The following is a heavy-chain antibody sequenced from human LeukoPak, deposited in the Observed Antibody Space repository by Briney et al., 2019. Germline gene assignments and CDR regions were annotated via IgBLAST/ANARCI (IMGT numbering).Heavy chain of an antibody. V-gene: IGHV1-69*06. CDR2: IIPIFGTA. D-gene: IGHD2-15*01. Sequence: SVTVSFKASGGTFISYAISWVRQAPGQGREWMGGIIPIFGTANYAQKFQGRVTITADKSTSTAYMELSSLRSEDTAVYYCARAPYCSGGSCYPDKPDWFDPWGQGTLVTVSS. CDR3: ARAPYCSGGSCYPDKPDWFDP. J-gene: IGHJ5*02. CDR1: GGTFISYA.